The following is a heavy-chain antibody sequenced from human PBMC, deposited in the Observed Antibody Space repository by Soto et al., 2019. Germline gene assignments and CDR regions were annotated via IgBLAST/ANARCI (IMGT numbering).Heavy chain of an antibody. CDR3: ARVGGWLNTHGCDS. D-gene: IGHD5-12*01. V-gene: IGHV1-69*12. CDR1: GGTFSSYA. J-gene: IGHJ5*01. CDR2: IIPIFGTA. Sequence: QVQLVQSGAEVKKPGSSVKVSCKASGGTFSSYAISWVRQAPGQGLEWMGGIIPIFGTANYAQKFQGRVTXTADESTSPAYLELSSLRSEDTAVYNCARVGGWLNTHGCDSWGQGTLVTVSS.